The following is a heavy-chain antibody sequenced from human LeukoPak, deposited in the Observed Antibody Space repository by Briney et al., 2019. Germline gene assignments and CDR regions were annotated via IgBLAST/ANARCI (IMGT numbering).Heavy chain of an antibody. CDR1: GASVNDYY. Sequence: SETLSLTCNVSGASVNDYYWTWIRQSPGKGLEWIGYIFNSGNNYNPSLKSRLTISMDTSKNQFSLKMSSVTAADTAVYYCAKVSGTGWYYYYGLDVWGQGTAVTVSS. D-gene: IGHD3-9*01. V-gene: IGHV4-59*02. CDR2: IFNSGN. J-gene: IGHJ6*02. CDR3: AKVSGTGWYYYYGLDV.